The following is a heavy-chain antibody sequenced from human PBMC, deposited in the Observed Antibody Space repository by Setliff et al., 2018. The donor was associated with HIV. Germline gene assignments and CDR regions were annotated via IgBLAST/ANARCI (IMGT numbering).Heavy chain of an antibody. CDR3: ARAYDSTYMDV. V-gene: IGHV1-46*03. CDR2: INPSGGST. J-gene: IGHJ6*03. CDR1: GYTFTCYY. D-gene: IGHD3-22*01. Sequence: ASVKVSCKASGYTFTCYYIHWVRQAPGQGLEWMGIINPSGGSTSYAQKFQGRVTMTRDTSTSTVYMELSSLRTEDTAVYYCARAYDSTYMDVWGKGTTVTVSS.